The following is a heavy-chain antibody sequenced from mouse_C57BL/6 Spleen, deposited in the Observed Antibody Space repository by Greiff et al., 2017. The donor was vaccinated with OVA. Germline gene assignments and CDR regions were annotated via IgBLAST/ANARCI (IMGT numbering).Heavy chain of an antibody. V-gene: IGHV5-6*01. CDR1: GFTFSSYG. Sequence: EVQGVESGGDLVKPGGSLKLSCAASGFTFSSYGMSWVRQTPDKRLEWVATISSGGSYTYYPDSVKGRFTISRDNAKNTLYLQMSSLKSEDTAMYYCARRGGSPYYFDYWGQGTTLTVSS. D-gene: IGHD1-1*01. J-gene: IGHJ2*01. CDR2: ISSGGSYT. CDR3: ARRGGSPYYFDY.